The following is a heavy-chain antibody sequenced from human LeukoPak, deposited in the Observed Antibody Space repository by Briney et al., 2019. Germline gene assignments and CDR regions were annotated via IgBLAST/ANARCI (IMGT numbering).Heavy chain of an antibody. J-gene: IGHJ3*02. CDR1: GFTFSSYW. CDR2: INTDGSST. V-gene: IGHV3-74*01. D-gene: IGHD3-3*01. CDR3: ARVYDFWSGGNDAFDI. Sequence: GGSLRLSCAASGFTFSSYWMHWVRQAPGKGLVWVSRINTDGSSTSYADSVKGRFTISRDNAKNTLYLQMNSLRAEDTAVYYCARVYDFWSGGNDAFDIWGQGTMVTVSS.